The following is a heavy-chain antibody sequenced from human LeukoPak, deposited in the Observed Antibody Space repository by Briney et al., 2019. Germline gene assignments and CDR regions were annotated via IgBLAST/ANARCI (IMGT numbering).Heavy chain of an antibody. Sequence: PSETLSLTCTVSGGSISSGSYYWSWIRQPAGKGLEWIGRIYTSGSTNYNPSLKSRVTISVDTSKNQFSLKLSSVTAADTAVYYCAREELVQAYYYYMDVWGKGTTVTVSS. D-gene: IGHD6-6*01. CDR3: AREELVQAYYYYMDV. V-gene: IGHV4-61*02. J-gene: IGHJ6*03. CDR1: GGSISSGSYY. CDR2: IYTSGST.